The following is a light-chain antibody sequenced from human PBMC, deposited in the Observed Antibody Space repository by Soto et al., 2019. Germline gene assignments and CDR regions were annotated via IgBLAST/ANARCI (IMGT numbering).Light chain of an antibody. CDR2: KVS. J-gene: IGKJ5*01. CDR3: VEGSPWPIT. CDR1: QSLLHSDGIAY. Sequence: DVVMTQSPLSLPVTLGQPACISCRSNQSLLHSDGIAYFSWFQQRPGRSPRRLIYKVSNRDSGVPARFSGSRSGTDYELKIRWVEAEEVGVYNCVEGSPWPITFGEGTQLEIK. V-gene: IGKV2-30*02.